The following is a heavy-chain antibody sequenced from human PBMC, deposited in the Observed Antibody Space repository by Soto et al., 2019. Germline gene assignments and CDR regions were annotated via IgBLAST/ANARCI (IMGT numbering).Heavy chain of an antibody. CDR3: AREIVVATTWYFDY. D-gene: IGHD3-22*01. Sequence: GASVKVSCKASGYTFTGYYMHWVRQAPGQGLEWVGWINPNSGGTNYAQKFQGWVTMTRDTSISTAYMELSRLRSDDTAVYYCAREIVVATTWYFDYWGQGTLVTVSS. V-gene: IGHV1-2*04. CDR1: GYTFTGYY. CDR2: INPNSGGT. J-gene: IGHJ4*02.